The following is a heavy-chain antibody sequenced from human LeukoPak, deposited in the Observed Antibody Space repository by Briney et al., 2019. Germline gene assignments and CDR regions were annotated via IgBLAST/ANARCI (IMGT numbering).Heavy chain of an antibody. J-gene: IGHJ2*01. CDR1: GGSISSYY. Sequence: SETLSLTCTVSGGSISSYYWSWIRQPPGKGLEWIGYIYYSGSTNYTPSLKSRVTIAVDTSKHQLPLKLSSVAAAAAAVYYCARHEAYGDVGWYFDLWGRGTLVTVSS. V-gene: IGHV4-59*08. D-gene: IGHD4-17*01. CDR3: ARHEAYGDVGWYFDL. CDR2: IYYSGST.